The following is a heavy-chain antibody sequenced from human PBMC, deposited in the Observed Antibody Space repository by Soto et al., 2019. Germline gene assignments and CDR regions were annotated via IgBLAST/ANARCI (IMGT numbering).Heavy chain of an antibody. J-gene: IGHJ4*02. Sequence: ASVKVSCKASGYTFTGYYMHWVRQAPGQGLEWMGWINPKSGGTNYAQKFQGRVTMTRGTSITTVYMELSRLRSDDTALYYCARGTVVTRWGTGLVNYWGQGTLVTVSS. CDR3: ARGTVVTRWGTGLVNY. D-gene: IGHD2-21*02. V-gene: IGHV1-2*02. CDR1: GYTFTGYY. CDR2: INPKSGGT.